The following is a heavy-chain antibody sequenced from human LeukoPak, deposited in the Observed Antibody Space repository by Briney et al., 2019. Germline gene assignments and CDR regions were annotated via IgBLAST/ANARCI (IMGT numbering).Heavy chain of an antibody. Sequence: GGSLRLSCAASRFTVSSNYMSWVRQAPGKGLEWVSAISGSGGSTYYADSVKGRFTISRDNSKNTLYLQMNSLRAEDTAVYYCAKHGDYSNYESLYFDYWGQGTLVTVSS. CDR2: ISGSGGST. D-gene: IGHD4-11*01. CDR3: AKHGDYSNYESLYFDY. V-gene: IGHV3-23*01. CDR1: RFTVSSNY. J-gene: IGHJ4*02.